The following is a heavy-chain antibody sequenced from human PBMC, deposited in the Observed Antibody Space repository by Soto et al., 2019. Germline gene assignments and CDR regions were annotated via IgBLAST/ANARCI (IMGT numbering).Heavy chain of an antibody. CDR3: AKDRGRTWYEDY. V-gene: IGHV3-23*01. Sequence: EVQLLESGGGLVQPGGSLRLSCAASGLTFSSYAMTWVRQAQGKGREWVSAISGSGNTSYYADSVKGRFTISRDSSKKMLYLQMNSLRPEDTAVYYCAKDRGRTWYEDYWGQGTLVTVSS. CDR1: GLTFSSYA. CDR2: ISGSGNTS. J-gene: IGHJ4*02. D-gene: IGHD6-13*01.